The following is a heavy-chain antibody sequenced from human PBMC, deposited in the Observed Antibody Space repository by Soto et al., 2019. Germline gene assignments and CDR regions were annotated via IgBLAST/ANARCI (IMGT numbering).Heavy chain of an antibody. CDR1: GDSISSNNW. D-gene: IGHD1-26*01. V-gene: IGHV4-4*02. CDR3: ARVPYSGSYQDY. Sequence: SETLSLTCVVSGDSISSNNWWSWVRQPPGKGLEWIGEIYHSGSTNYNPSLKSRVTMSVDKSKNQFSLKMSSVTSADTAVYYCARVPYSGSYQDYWGKGTLVTVSS. J-gene: IGHJ4*02. CDR2: IYHSGST.